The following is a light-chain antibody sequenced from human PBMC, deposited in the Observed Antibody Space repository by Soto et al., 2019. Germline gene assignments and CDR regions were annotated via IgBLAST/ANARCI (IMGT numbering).Light chain of an antibody. V-gene: IGKV3-11*01. CDR2: DAS. CDR3: QHRSNRPLT. J-gene: IGKJ4*01. CDR1: QSVSSY. Sequence: EIVLTQSPATLSLSPGARATLSCRASQSVSSYLAWYQQKPGQAPRLLIYDASNRATGIPARFSGSGSGTDFALTISSLEPEDFAVYYCQHRSNRPLTFGGGTKVEIK.